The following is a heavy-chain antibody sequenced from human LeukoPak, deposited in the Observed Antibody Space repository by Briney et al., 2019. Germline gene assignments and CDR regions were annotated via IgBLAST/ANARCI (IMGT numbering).Heavy chain of an antibody. Sequence: GGSLRLSCAGSGFTFSSYEMNWVRQAPGKGLEWVSYISSSGSTIYYADSVKGRFTISRDNAKNSLYLEMNSLRAEDTAVHYCARTDLGYSYGNPGYWGQGTLVTVSS. J-gene: IGHJ4*02. CDR1: GFTFSSYE. CDR2: ISSSGSTI. D-gene: IGHD5-18*01. V-gene: IGHV3-48*03. CDR3: ARTDLGYSYGNPGY.